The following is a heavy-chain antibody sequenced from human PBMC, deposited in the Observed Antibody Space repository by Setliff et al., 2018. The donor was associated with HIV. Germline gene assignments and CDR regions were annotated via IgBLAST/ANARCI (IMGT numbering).Heavy chain of an antibody. CDR1: GESFRGHF. CDR3: ARHKDPPGSRWIFYYYYMDL. V-gene: IGHV4-34*01. Sequence: PSETLSLTCVVNGESFRGHFWTWIRQTPGKGLQWIGEIRHSGNTNYNPSLSSRLTISVDTSKNQVSLRLSSVTAADTGVYYCARHKDPPGSRWIFYYYYMDLWGGGTMVTVSS. D-gene: IGHD6-13*01. J-gene: IGHJ6*03. CDR2: IRHSGNT.